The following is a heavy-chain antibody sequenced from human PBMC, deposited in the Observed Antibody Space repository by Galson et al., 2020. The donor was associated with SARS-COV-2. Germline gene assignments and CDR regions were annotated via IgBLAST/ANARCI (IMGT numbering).Heavy chain of an antibody. Sequence: SETLSLTCAVYGGSFSGYYWSWIRQPPGKGLEWIGEINHSGSTNYNPSLKSRVTISVDTSKNQFSLKLSSVTAADTAVYYCARRGVLRFLEWPRPFDYWGQGTLVTVSS. J-gene: IGHJ4*02. CDR1: GGSFSGYY. D-gene: IGHD3-3*01. CDR2: INHSGST. V-gene: IGHV4-34*01. CDR3: ARRGVLRFLEWPRPFDY.